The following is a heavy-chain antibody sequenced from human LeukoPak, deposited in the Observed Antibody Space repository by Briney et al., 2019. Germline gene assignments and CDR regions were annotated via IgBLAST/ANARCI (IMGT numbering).Heavy chain of an antibody. CDR2: ITHDRGDE. V-gene: IGHV3-30*02. CDR3: AKGSGSYHREFDY. J-gene: IGHJ4*02. D-gene: IGHD1-26*01. CDR1: GFTFHTYG. Sequence: GGSLRLSCTASGFTFHTYGMHWVRQPPGKGLEWVAFITHDRGDEYYADSVKGRFTISRDSSKTTLYLQMNSLRAEDTAVYYCAKGSGSYHREFDYWGQGTLVTVSS.